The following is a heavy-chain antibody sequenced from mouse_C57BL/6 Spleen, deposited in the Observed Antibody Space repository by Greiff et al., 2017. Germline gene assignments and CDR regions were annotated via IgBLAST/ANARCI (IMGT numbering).Heavy chain of an antibody. CDR2: INPYNGDT. CDR3: ARWDDGYYVGFAY. V-gene: IGHV1-20*01. D-gene: IGHD2-3*01. Sequence: LKQSGPELVKPGDSVKISCKASGYSFTGYFMNWVMQSHGKSLEWIGRINPYNGDTFYNQKFKGKATLTVDKSSSTAHMELRSLTSEDSAVYYCARWDDGYYVGFAYWGQGTLVTVSA. CDR1: GYSFTGYF. J-gene: IGHJ3*01.